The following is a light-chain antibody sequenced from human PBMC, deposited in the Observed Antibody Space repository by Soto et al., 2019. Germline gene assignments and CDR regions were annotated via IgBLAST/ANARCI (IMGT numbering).Light chain of an antibody. CDR1: QSISSY. J-gene: IGKJ4*01. V-gene: IGKV1-39*01. CDR3: QQSYSTPLT. Sequence: DIHMTQSPSSLSASVGYRVTITCRASQSISSYLNWYQQKPGKAPKLLIYAASSLQSGVPSRFSGSGYGTDFNLTISSLQPEDFATYYCQQSYSTPLTFGGGTKVDIK. CDR2: AAS.